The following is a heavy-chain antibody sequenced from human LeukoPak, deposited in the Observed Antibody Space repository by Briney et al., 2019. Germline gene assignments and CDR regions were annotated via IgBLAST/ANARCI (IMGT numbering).Heavy chain of an antibody. CDR2: IYTSGST. Sequence: PGGSLRLSCGAAGFTVSTNFMGWVRQPPGKGLEWVSVIYTSGSTYYADSVKGRFTISRDSSKNTLFLQMNILRAEDTALYYCASLSSGYYSPFDYWGQGTLVTVSS. V-gene: IGHV3-53*01. CDR3: ASLSSGYYSPFDY. D-gene: IGHD3-22*01. CDR1: GFTVSTNF. J-gene: IGHJ4*02.